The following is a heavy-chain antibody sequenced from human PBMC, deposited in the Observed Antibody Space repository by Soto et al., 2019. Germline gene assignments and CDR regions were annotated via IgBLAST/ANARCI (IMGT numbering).Heavy chain of an antibody. CDR1: GFTYSNYD. CDR3: ARGDDNSGYYYAFDS. CDR2: ISGSGRTI. J-gene: IGHJ4*02. V-gene: IGHV3-48*03. Sequence: GGALRHFCEASGFTYSNYDLNWVRQAPGKGLEWVSYISGSGRTIYYADSVKGRFTISRDSAKKSLFLQMNSLRAEDTALYYCARGDDNSGYYYAFDSWGQGT. D-gene: IGHD3-22*01.